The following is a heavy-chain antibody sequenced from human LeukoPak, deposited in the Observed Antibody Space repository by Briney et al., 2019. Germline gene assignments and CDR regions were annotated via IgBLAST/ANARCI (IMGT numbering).Heavy chain of an antibody. V-gene: IGHV1-3*01. J-gene: IGHJ5*02. Sequence: ASVKVSCKASGYTFTSYAMHWVRQAPGQRLEWMGWINAGNGNTKYSQKFQGRVTITRDTSASTAYMELSSLRSEDTAVYYCARDGGSSAFLTAWFDPWGQGTLVTVSS. CDR2: INAGNGNT. D-gene: IGHD6-19*01. CDR3: ARDGGSSAFLTAWFDP. CDR1: GYTFTSYA.